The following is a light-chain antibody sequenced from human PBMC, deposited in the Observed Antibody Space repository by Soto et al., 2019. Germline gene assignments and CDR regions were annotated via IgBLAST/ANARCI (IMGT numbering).Light chain of an antibody. CDR3: QQDNSYSWT. CDR2: DAS. J-gene: IGKJ1*01. CDR1: QTISSW. V-gene: IGKV1-5*01. Sequence: IQMTQSPATLSSSIGGRVTITCRASQTISSWLAWYQRKPGKAPRLLIYDASSLESGVPSRFSGSGSGTEFTLTISSLQPDDFATYYCQQDNSYSWTFGQGTKVDI.